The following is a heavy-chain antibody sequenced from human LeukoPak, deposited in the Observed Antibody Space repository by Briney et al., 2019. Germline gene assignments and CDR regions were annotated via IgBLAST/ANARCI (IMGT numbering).Heavy chain of an antibody. CDR2: IYPDDSDT. Sequence: GESLKISCKGSGYNFNTDWIGWVRQMPGKGLEWMGIIYPDDSDTNYSPSFQGQVTISADKSISTAYLQWSSLKASDTAMYYCARREGEGSYQDNFFDYWGQGTLVTVSS. CDR1: GYNFNTDW. D-gene: IGHD3-16*02. J-gene: IGHJ4*02. CDR3: ARREGEGSYQDNFFDY. V-gene: IGHV5-51*01.